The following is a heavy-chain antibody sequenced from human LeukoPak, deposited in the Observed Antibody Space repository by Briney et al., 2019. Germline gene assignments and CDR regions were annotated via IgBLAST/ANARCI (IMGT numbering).Heavy chain of an antibody. Sequence: GGSLRLSCAASGFTFSSYGMHWVRQAPGKGLEWVAVIWYGGSNKYYADSVKGRFTISRDNSKNTLYLQMNSLRAEDTAVYYCAKEANYGGKVFDYWGQGTLVTVSS. V-gene: IGHV3-30*02. CDR1: GFTFSSYG. D-gene: IGHD4-23*01. CDR3: AKEANYGGKVFDY. CDR2: IWYGGSNK. J-gene: IGHJ4*02.